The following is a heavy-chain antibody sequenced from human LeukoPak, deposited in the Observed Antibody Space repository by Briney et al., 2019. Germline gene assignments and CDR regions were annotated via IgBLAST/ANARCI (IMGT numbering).Heavy chain of an antibody. D-gene: IGHD2-15*01. CDR1: GGTFSSYA. CDR2: IIPILGIA. V-gene: IGHV1-69*04. CDR3: ARSGLVVVALFDY. Sequence: SVKVSCKASGGTFSSYAISWVQQAPGQGLEWMGRIIPILGIANYAQKFQGRVTITADKSTSTAYMELSSLRSEDTAVYCCARSGLVVVALFDYWGQGTLVTVSS. J-gene: IGHJ4*02.